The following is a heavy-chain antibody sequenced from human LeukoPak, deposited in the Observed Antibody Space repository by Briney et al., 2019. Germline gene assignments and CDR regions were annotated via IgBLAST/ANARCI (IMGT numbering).Heavy chain of an antibody. Sequence: GGSVRLSCEASGFTFTDCYMSWVRQAPGKGLEWVATIKYDGTVVNVVDSVKGRFTISRDNAKHSLFLQMNSLRAEDTAVYYCASLLGTVTIFDNWGQGTLVTVSS. D-gene: IGHD3-16*01. J-gene: IGHJ4*02. CDR1: GFTFTDCY. CDR3: ASLLGTVTIFDN. V-gene: IGHV3-7*01. CDR2: IKYDGTVV.